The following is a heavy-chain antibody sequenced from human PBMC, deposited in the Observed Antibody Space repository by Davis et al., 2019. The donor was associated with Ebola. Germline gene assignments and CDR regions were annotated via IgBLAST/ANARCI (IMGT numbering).Heavy chain of an antibody. CDR2: IYYSGST. D-gene: IGHD3-3*01. CDR1: GGSISSYY. CDR3: ARHPDYDFWSGYPRGWFDP. J-gene: IGHJ5*02. Sequence: MPGGSLRLSCTVSGGSISSYYWSWIRQPPGKGLEWIGYIYYSGSTNYKPSLKSRVTISVDTSKNQFSLKLSSVTAADTAVYYCARHPDYDFWSGYPRGWFDPWGQGTLVTVSS. V-gene: IGHV4-59*08.